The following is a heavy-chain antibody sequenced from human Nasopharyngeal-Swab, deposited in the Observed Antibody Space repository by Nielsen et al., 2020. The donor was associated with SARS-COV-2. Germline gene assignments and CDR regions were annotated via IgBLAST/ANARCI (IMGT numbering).Heavy chain of an antibody. CDR3: ARASPPAPDY. D-gene: IGHD6-25*01. CDR2: INTNTGNP. Sequence: ASAKDTCKASGYTITSYAMNWGRQAPGQGLEWMGWINTNTGNPTYAQGFTGRFVFSLDTSVSTAYLQISSLKAEDTAVYYCARASPPAPDYWGQGTLVTVSS. CDR1: GYTITSYA. J-gene: IGHJ4*02. V-gene: IGHV7-4-1*02.